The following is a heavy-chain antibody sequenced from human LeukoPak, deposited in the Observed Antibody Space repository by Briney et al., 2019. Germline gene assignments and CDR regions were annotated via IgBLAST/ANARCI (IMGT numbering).Heavy chain of an antibody. CDR1: GVTVSSNY. Sequence: PGGSLRLSCAASGVTVSSNYMSWVRQAPGKGLEWVSVIYSGGSTYYATSVKGRFTISRDISKNTLYLQMSSLRAEDTAVYYCARGNWNYPFDYWGQGTLVTVSS. J-gene: IGHJ4*02. CDR3: ARGNWNYPFDY. V-gene: IGHV3-53*01. CDR2: IYSGGST. D-gene: IGHD1-7*01.